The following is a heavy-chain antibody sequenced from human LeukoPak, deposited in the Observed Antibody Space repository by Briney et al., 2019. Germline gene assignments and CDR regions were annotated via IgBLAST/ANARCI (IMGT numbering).Heavy chain of an antibody. V-gene: IGHV1-2*04. CDR3: AREDLSSSWSPYYYYGMDV. CDR1: GYTFTGYY. D-gene: IGHD6-13*01. J-gene: IGHJ6*02. CDR2: SNPNSGGT. Sequence: ASVKVSCKASGYTFTGYYMHWVRQAPGQGLEWMGWSNPNSGGTNYAQKFQGWVTMTRDTSISTAYMELSRLRSDDTAVYYCAREDLSSSWSPYYYYGMDVWGQGTTVTVSS.